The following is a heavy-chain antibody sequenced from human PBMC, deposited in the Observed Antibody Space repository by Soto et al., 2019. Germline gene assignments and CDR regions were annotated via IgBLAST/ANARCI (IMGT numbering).Heavy chain of an antibody. CDR1: GFTFSNYA. V-gene: IGHV3-23*01. CDR2: ITRTDST. Sequence: GGSLRLSCTASGFTFSNYAMSWVRQAPGKGLEWVSAITRTDSTYYADSVKGRFTISRDNSRNTLYLQMNSLGAEDAALYYCAKALVGEVGATDYWGQGALVTVSS. D-gene: IGHD1-26*01. J-gene: IGHJ4*02. CDR3: AKALVGEVGATDY.